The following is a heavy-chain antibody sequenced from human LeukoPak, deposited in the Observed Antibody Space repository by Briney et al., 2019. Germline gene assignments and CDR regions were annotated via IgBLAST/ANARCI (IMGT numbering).Heavy chain of an antibody. J-gene: IGHJ4*02. Sequence: SETLSLTCAVYGGSFSDHYWNWIRQPPGKGLEWIGEINHSGSTNYNPSLKTRLTMSMDTSKNQFSLRLSSVSAADTAVYFCAREDPLVAARGLDYWGQGTLVTVSS. CDR3: AREDPLVAARGLDY. CDR1: GGSFSDHY. D-gene: IGHD2-15*01. CDR2: INHSGST. V-gene: IGHV4-34*01.